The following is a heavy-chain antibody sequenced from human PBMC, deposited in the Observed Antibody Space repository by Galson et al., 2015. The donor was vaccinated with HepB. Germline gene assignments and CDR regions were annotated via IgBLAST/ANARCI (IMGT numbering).Heavy chain of an antibody. V-gene: IGHV7-4-1*02. Sequence: SVKVSCKASGYIFRNFAMNWVRQAPGQGLEWMGWTNTNTGKPTYAQGFRGRHVFSLDTSVSTAYLQINGLKAEDTAIYYCARTPDYGSGSYYNVWFDPWGQGTLVTVSS. D-gene: IGHD3-10*01. J-gene: IGHJ5*02. CDR2: TNTNTGKP. CDR3: ARTPDYGSGSYYNVWFDP. CDR1: GYIFRNFA.